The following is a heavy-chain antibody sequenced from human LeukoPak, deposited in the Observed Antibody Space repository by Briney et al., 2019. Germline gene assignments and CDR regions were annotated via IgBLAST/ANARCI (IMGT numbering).Heavy chain of an antibody. CDR1: GFTFSSYS. J-gene: IGHJ4*02. CDR3: ARGGDILTGLSDS. CDR2: ISSSSSYI. D-gene: IGHD3-9*01. V-gene: IGHV3-21*01. Sequence: GGSLRLSCAASGFTFSSYSMNWVRQAPGKGLEWVSSISSSSSYIYYADSVKGRFTISRDNAKNSLYLQMNSLRAEDTAVYYCARGGDILTGLSDSWGQGTLVTVSS.